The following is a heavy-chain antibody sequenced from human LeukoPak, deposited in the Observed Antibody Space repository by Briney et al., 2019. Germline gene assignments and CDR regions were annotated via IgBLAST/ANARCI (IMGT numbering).Heavy chain of an antibody. CDR2: IYYSGNT. V-gene: IGHV4-59*08. CDR3: ARRGSGASLEYYFDL. Sequence: SETLSLTCTVSGGSISSYYWSWIRQPPGKGLEYIGYIYYSGNTNSNPSLNSRVTITVDTSKNQFSLKLSSVTAADTAVYYCARRGSGASLEYYFDLWGRGTLVTVSS. J-gene: IGHJ2*01. CDR1: GGSISSYY. D-gene: IGHD1-14*01.